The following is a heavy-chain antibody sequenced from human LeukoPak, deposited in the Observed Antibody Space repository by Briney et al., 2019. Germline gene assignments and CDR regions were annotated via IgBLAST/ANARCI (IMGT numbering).Heavy chain of an antibody. J-gene: IGHJ4*02. D-gene: IGHD5-18*01. CDR3: ASSGYSYAYASFDY. Sequence: GGSLRLSCAASGFTFSSYSMNWVRQAPGKGLEWVSYISSSTSTIYYADSVRGRFTTSRDNAKNSLYLHMNSLRDEDTAVYYCASSGYSYAYASFDYWGQGTLVTVSS. CDR1: GFTFSSYS. CDR2: ISSSTSTI. V-gene: IGHV3-48*02.